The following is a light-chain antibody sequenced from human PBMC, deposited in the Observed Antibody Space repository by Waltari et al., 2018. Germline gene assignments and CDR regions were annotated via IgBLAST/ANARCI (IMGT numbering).Light chain of an antibody. Sequence: DIQLTQSPSSLSASPRDRVTITCRASQSINSYLNWYQQKPGKAPKLLIYGTSSLQSGVPARFSGSGSGTHFSLTINSLQPEDFAAYYCQQTYTTPYTFGQGTKLEIK. CDR1: QSINSY. J-gene: IGKJ2*01. CDR2: GTS. V-gene: IGKV1-39*01. CDR3: QQTYTTPYT.